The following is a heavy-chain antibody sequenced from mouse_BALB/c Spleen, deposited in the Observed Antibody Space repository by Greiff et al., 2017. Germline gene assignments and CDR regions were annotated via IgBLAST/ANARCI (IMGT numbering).Heavy chain of an antibody. CDR2: ISYSGST. V-gene: IGHV3-8*02. CDR1: GDSITSGY. D-gene: IGHD1-1*01. CDR3: ATGRALNYGSFAY. J-gene: IGHJ3*01. Sequence: EVQLQESGPSLLKPSQTLSLTCSVTGDSITSGYWNWIRKFPGNKLEYMGYISYSGSTYYNPSLKSRISITRDTSKNQYYLQLNSVTTEDTATYYCATGRALNYGSFAYWGQGTLVTVSA.